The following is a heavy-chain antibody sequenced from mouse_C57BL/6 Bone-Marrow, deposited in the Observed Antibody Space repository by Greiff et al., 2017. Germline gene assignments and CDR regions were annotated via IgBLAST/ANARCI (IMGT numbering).Heavy chain of an antibody. Sequence: QVQLQQSGPGLVAPSQSLYITCTVSGFSLTSYGVDWVRQPPGKGLEWLGVIWGGGSTNYTSAIMSRLSLSKDNSKSQVFLKMNSLQPDDTAMYYCAKHSVVGQDYARDYWGQGTSVTVSS. CDR3: AKHSVVGQDYARDY. CDR2: IWGGGST. CDR1: GFSLTSYG. V-gene: IGHV2-9*01. J-gene: IGHJ4*01. D-gene: IGHD1-1*01.